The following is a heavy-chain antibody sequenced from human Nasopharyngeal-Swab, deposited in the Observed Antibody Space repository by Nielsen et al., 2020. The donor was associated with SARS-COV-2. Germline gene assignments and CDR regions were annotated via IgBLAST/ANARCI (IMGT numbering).Heavy chain of an antibody. V-gene: IGHV1-18*04. CDR2: ISAYDGNT. J-gene: IGHJ6*03. CDR1: GYTFTNYG. CDR3: ARAIVAVSAAIWNYYYHCYMDV. D-gene: IGHD2-2*01. Sequence: ASLKVSCKASGYTFTNYGFTWVRQAPGQGLEWIGWISAYDGNTNYAQKLQDRVTLTTDTSTRTAYMELRSLRSDDTAVYYCARAIVAVSAAIWNYYYHCYMDVWGKGTTVTVSS.